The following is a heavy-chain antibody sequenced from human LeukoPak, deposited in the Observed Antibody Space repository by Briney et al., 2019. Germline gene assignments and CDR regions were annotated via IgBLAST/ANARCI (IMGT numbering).Heavy chain of an antibody. D-gene: IGHD3-16*01. CDR2: IDSDGSST. J-gene: IGHJ5*02. Sequence: PGGSLRLSCTASGFTFSNFWMGWVRQAPGKGLVWVSRIDSDGSSTNYADSVKGRFTISRDSAKNTLYLQMNSLRAEDTAVYYCARGGGSYGWFDPWGQGTLVTVSS. V-gene: IGHV3-74*01. CDR1: GFTFSNFW. CDR3: ARGGGSYGWFDP.